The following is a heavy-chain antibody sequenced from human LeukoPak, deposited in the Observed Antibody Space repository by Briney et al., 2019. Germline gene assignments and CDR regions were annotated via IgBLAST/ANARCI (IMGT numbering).Heavy chain of an antibody. Sequence: GGSLRLSCAASGFTFSSYSMNWVRQAPGKGLEWVSYISSISSTIYYADSVKGRFTISRDNAKNSLYLQMNSLRAEDTAVYYCARKPIVGATYYFDYWGQGTPVTVSS. V-gene: IGHV3-48*01. CDR2: ISSISSTI. D-gene: IGHD1-26*01. CDR3: ARKPIVGATYYFDY. J-gene: IGHJ4*02. CDR1: GFTFSSYS.